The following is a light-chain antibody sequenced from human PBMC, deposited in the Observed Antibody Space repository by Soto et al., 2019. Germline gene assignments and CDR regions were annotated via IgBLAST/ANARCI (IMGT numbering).Light chain of an antibody. CDR2: AAS. J-gene: IGKJ1*01. CDR1: QSISSY. Sequence: DLQMTQSPSSLSASVGDRVTITCRASQSISSYLNWYQQKPGKATKLLFYAASSLQSGVPSRFSGSGSGTDFTLTISSLQPEDFATYYCQQSYSTPPTFGQGTKVEIK. V-gene: IGKV1-39*01. CDR3: QQSYSTPPT.